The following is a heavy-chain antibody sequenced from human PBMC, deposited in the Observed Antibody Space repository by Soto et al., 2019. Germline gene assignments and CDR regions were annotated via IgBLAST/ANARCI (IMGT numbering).Heavy chain of an antibody. D-gene: IGHD1-26*01. CDR1: GFTFSNYG. CDR2: VWSDGSNK. J-gene: IGHJ4*02. CDR3: ARRGSGTNSIDY. V-gene: IGHV3-33*01. Sequence: QVQLVESGGGVVQTGMSLRLSCAASGFTFSNYGMQWVRQAPGKGLEWVAVVWSDGSNKYYADCVKGRFSISRDNSKNTLYLQINSLRAEDTAVYYCARRGSGTNSIDYWGQGTLVTVSS.